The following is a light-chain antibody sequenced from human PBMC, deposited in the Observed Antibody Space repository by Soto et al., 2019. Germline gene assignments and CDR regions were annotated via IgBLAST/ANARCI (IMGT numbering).Light chain of an antibody. CDR3: QHYQTYPLT. J-gene: IGKJ4*01. CDR1: QRIGSW. Sequence: DIQMTQAPSTLSASVGDRVTITWRASQRIGSWLDWYQQKQGKAPNLLIYKASNLQSGVSSRFSGSASGTEFTLTITSLQPDDFATYYCQHYQTYPLTFGGGTKVEIK. CDR2: KAS. V-gene: IGKV1-5*03.